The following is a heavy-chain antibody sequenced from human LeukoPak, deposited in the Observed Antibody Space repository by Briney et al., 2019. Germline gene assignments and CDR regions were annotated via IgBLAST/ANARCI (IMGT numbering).Heavy chain of an antibody. CDR1: GVSIRSYY. D-gene: IGHD3-22*01. CDR2: IYTSGST. CDR3: ARDRYYYDSSGYYYFDY. V-gene: IGHV4-4*07. J-gene: IGHJ4*02. Sequence: SETLSLTCSVSGVSIRSYYWSWIRQPAGKGLEWIGRIYTSGSTNYNPSLKSRVTMSVDTSKNQFSLKLSSVTAAGTAVYYCARDRYYYDSSGYYYFDYWGQGTLVTVSS.